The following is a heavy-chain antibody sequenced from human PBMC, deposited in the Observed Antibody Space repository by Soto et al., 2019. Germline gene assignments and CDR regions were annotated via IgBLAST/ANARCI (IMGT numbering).Heavy chain of an antibody. CDR1: GGSISHFY. CDR2: IYDSGST. J-gene: IGHJ4*02. CDR3: ARGGVVVFDY. V-gene: IGHV4-59*01. D-gene: IGHD3-22*01. Sequence: PSETLSLTCTVSGGSISHFYWSWIRQSPGKGLEWLGYIYDSGSTSYNPSLKSRVTMSMDTSKTQFSLNLSSVTAADTAVYYCARGGVVVFDYWGQGTLVTVSS.